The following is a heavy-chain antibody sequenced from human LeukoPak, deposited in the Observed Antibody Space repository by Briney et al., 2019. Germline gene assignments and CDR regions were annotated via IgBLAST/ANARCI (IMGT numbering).Heavy chain of an antibody. D-gene: IGHD3-22*01. Sequence: PGGSLRLSCAASGFTFSSYAMSWVRQAPGKGLGWVSAISGSGGSTYYADSVKGRFTISRDNSKNTLYLQMNSLRAEDTAVYYCAKDSRGYYYDSSGGRYFDYWGQGTLVTVSS. J-gene: IGHJ4*02. V-gene: IGHV3-23*01. CDR2: ISGSGGST. CDR1: GFTFSSYA. CDR3: AKDSRGYYYDSSGGRYFDY.